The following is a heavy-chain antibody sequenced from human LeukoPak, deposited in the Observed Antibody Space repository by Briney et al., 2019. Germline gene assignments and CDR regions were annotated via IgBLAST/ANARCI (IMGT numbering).Heavy chain of an antibody. J-gene: IGHJ4*02. D-gene: IGHD2-21*01. CDR3: ARERSDRVSASVDY. CDR1: GGSFSGYY. CDR2: INHSGST. V-gene: IGHV4-34*01. Sequence: SETLSLTCAVYGGSFSGYYWSWIRQPPGKGLEWIGEINHSGSTNYNPSLKSRVTISVDTSKNQFSLKLSSVTAADTAVYYCARERSDRVSASVDYWGQGTLVTVSS.